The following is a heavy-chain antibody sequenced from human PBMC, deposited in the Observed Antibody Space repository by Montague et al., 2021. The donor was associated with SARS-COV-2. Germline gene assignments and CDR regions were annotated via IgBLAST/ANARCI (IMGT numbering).Heavy chain of an antibody. D-gene: IGHD3-10*01. V-gene: IGHV3-23*01. CDR1: GFTFSSYA. Sequence: SLRLSCAVFGFTFSSYAMSWVRQAPGKGLEWVSVISGSGGSTYYADSVKGRFTISRDNSKNTLYLQMISLRAEDTAVYYCAKGLSSGSYYSSYFDYWGQGTLVTVSS. CDR2: ISGSGGST. CDR3: AKGLSSGSYYSSYFDY. J-gene: IGHJ4*02.